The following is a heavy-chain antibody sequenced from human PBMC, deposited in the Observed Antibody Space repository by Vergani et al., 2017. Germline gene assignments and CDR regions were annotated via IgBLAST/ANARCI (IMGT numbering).Heavy chain of an antibody. CDR2: IYPGDSDT. CDR1: GYSFTSYW. J-gene: IGHJ6*02. V-gene: IGHV5-51*01. CDR3: ARLGEYCIGGSCPDYYYGMDV. Sequence: EVQLVQSGAEVKKPGESLKISCKGSGYSFTSYWIGWVRQMPGKGLEWLGVIYPGDSDTRYSPSFQGQVTISADKSISTAYLQWSSLKASDTAMYYCARLGEYCIGGSCPDYYYGMDVWGQGTTVTVS. D-gene: IGHD2-15*01.